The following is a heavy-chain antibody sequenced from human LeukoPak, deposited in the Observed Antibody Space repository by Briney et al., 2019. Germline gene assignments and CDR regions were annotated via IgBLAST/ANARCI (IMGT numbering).Heavy chain of an antibody. CDR3: AKREYYDSSGYSDF. J-gene: IGHJ4*02. CDR2: ISGSGGST. CDR1: GFTFSNYA. D-gene: IGHD3-22*01. V-gene: IGHV3-23*01. Sequence: GGSLRLSCAASGFTFSNYAMNWVRQAPGKGLEWVSTISGSGGSTYYADSVKGRFTISRDNSKNTLYLHMNSLRAEDTAVYSCAKREYYDSSGYSDFWGQGTLVTVSS.